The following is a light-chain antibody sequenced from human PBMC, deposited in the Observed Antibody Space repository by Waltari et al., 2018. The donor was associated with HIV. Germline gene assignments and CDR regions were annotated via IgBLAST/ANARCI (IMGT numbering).Light chain of an antibody. CDR2: DIN. Sequence: QSVLPQPRSVSGSPGQSVTISCVGINSDVSSDRFVSWYQQYPGKPPRLLIYDINKRPSVVPHRFSGSKSGDTASLTISGLQSDDEADYFCCSYSGDYVFGTGTEV. CDR3: CSYSGDYV. CDR1: NSDVSSDRF. J-gene: IGLJ1*01. V-gene: IGLV2-11*01.